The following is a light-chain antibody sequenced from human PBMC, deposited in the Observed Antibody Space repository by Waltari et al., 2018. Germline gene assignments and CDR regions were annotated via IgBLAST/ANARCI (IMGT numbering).Light chain of an antibody. CDR3: QQYFSPPFT. V-gene: IGKV4-1*01. Sequence: DIVMTQSPDSLAVSLGERATIHCKSSQSVLYNSNNKNYLLWYQQKPGQPPRLLLYWASIREARVPDRFTGSGSGTDFTLTISSLQAEDVAVYYCQQYFSPPFTFGPGTRVDIK. CDR2: WAS. CDR1: QSVLYNSNNKNY. J-gene: IGKJ3*01.